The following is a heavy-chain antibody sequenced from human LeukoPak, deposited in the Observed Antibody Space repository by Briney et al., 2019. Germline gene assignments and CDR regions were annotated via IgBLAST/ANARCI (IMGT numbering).Heavy chain of an antibody. CDR3: ARHDYGGNSGDY. V-gene: IGHV3-48*02. CDR1: GFTFSSYG. D-gene: IGHD4-23*01. CDR2: IGTSSSTI. Sequence: SGGSLRLSCAAPGFTFSSYGMNWVPQAPGKGLEWVSYIGTSSSTIYYADSVKGRFTISRDNAKNSLYLQMNSLRDEDTAVYYCARHDYGGNSGDYWGQGTLVTVSS. J-gene: IGHJ4*02.